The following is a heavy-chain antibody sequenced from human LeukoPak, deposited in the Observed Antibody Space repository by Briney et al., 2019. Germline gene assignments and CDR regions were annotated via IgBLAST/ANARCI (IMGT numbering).Heavy chain of an antibody. CDR3: AKDNWAAAGSLDY. D-gene: IGHD6-13*01. CDR2: ISWNSGSI. J-gene: IGHJ4*02. Sequence: GGSLRLSCAASGFTFDDYAMHWVRQAPGKGLEWVSGISWNSGSIGYADSVKGRFTISRDNAKNSLYRQMNSLRAEDTALYYCAKDNWAAAGSLDYWGQGTLVTVSS. V-gene: IGHV3-9*01. CDR1: GFTFDDYA.